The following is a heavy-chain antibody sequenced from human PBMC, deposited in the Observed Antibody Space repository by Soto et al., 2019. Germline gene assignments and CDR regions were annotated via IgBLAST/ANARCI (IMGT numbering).Heavy chain of an antibody. J-gene: IGHJ4*02. Sequence: QVQLVESGGGVVQPGRSLRLSCMASGFTFGSYGMHWVRQAPGKGLEWVAVISYDGSHKYYADSVQGRFTVSRDNSKSTLSLQMNSLRADDTAVYYCAKAPTYDYYDSSGYYFIYYFDNWGQGTPVTVSS. CDR2: ISYDGSHK. V-gene: IGHV3-30*18. CDR3: AKAPTYDYYDSSGYYFIYYFDN. CDR1: GFTFGSYG. D-gene: IGHD3-22*01.